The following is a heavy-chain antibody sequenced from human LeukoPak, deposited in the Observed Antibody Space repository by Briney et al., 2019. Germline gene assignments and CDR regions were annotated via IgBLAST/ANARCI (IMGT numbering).Heavy chain of an antibody. J-gene: IGHJ6*02. V-gene: IGHV1-24*01. CDR2: FDPEDGET. Sequence: GASVKVSCKVSGYTLTELSMHWVRQAPGKGLEWMGGFDPEDGETIYAQKFQGRVTMTEDTSTDTAYVELSSLRSEDTAVYYCATSSIRPDYYGMDVWGQGTTVTVSS. CDR3: ATSSIRPDYYGMDV. CDR1: GYTLTELS. D-gene: IGHD2-2*01.